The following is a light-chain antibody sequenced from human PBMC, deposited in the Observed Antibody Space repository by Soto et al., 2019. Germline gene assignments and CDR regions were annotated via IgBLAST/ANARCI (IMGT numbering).Light chain of an antibody. CDR3: ATSDDSLNGVV. J-gene: IGLJ3*02. CDR2: DNN. V-gene: IGLV1-44*01. Sequence: QSVLTQPPSATGTPGQRVTISCSGGYPNIGSNTVNWYHQLPGTAPKLLIYDNNQRPSGVPDRCSGSTSGTTASLAISGLLSEDEADYYCATSDDSLNGVVFGGGTKVTV. CDR1: YPNIGSNT.